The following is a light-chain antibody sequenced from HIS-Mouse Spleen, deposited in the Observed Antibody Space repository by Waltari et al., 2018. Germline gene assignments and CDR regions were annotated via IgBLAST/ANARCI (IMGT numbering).Light chain of an antibody. CDR3: QQSYSTLWT. V-gene: IGKV1-39*01. J-gene: IGKJ1*01. CDR2: AAS. CDR1: QRISSY. Sequence: DIQMTQSPYSLSASVGDRVTITCRASQRISSYLNWYQQKPGKAPKLLIYAASSLQSGVPSRFSGSGSGTDFTLTISSLQPEDFATYYCQQSYSTLWTFGQGTKVEIK.